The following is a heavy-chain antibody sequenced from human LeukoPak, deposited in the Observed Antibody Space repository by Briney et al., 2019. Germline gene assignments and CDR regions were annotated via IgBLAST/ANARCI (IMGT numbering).Heavy chain of an antibody. CDR3: ARGYSGSYSGYYYYYMGA. J-gene: IGHJ6*03. D-gene: IGHD1-26*01. Sequence: SETLSLTCAVYGGSFSGYYWSWIRQPPGKGLECIGEIHHSGSTNYNPSLKSRVTISVDTSKNQFSLKLSSVTAADMAVYYCARGYSGSYSGYYYYYMGAWGKGTTVTVSS. V-gene: IGHV4-34*01. CDR1: GGSFSGYY. CDR2: IHHSGST.